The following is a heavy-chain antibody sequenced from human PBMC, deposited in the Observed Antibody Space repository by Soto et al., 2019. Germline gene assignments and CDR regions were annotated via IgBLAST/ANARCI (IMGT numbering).Heavy chain of an antibody. CDR2: INPNSGGT. Sequence: GASVKASWKASGYTFTGNYLHWARQSTRQGLEWMGWINPNSGGTNYAQKFQGWVTMTRDTSISTAYMELSRLRSDDTAVYYCARGHPINMVRGPSYYYGMDVWGQGTTVTVSS. CDR1: GYTFTGNY. CDR3: ARGHPINMVRGPSYYYGMDV. D-gene: IGHD3-10*01. J-gene: IGHJ6*02. V-gene: IGHV1-2*04.